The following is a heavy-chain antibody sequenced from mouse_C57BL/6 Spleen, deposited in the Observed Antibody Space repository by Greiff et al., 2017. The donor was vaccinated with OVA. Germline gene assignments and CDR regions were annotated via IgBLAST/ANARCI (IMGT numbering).Heavy chain of an antibody. Sequence: VQLQQSGAELVRPGTSVKLSCKASGYTFTSYWMHWVKQRPGQGLEWIGVIDPSDSYTNYNQKFKGKATLTVDTSSSTAYMQLSSLTSEDSAVYYCARDYSNDYWGQGTTLTVSS. CDR1: GYTFTSYW. CDR2: IDPSDSYT. D-gene: IGHD2-5*01. J-gene: IGHJ2*01. V-gene: IGHV1-59*01. CDR3: ARDYSNDY.